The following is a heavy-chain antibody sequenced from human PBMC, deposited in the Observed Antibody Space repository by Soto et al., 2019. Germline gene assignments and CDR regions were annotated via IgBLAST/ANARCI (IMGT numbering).Heavy chain of an antibody. CDR3: ARDQSLPDSIVRYDYGMDV. J-gene: IGHJ6*02. Sequence: PSPTLSLTCAISGDSLSSNTAAWNWIRQSPTRCLEWLGRAYYRSKWYIDYEESVKSRVTINPATSRNQISLQLNSVTPEDTAVYYCARDQSLPDSIVRYDYGMDVWGQGTTVTVSS. D-gene: IGHD2-21*01. CDR1: GDSLSSNTAA. V-gene: IGHV6-1*01. CDR2: AYYRSKWYI.